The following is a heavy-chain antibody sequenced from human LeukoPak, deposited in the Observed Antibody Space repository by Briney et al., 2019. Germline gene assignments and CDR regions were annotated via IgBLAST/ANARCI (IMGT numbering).Heavy chain of an antibody. J-gene: IGHJ4*02. CDR3: AKDVNDFWSGYFDY. CDR1: GFTFDDYA. D-gene: IGHD3-3*01. V-gene: IGHV3-9*01. Sequence: GGSLRLSCAASGFTFDDYAMHWVRQAPGKGLEWVSGISWNSGSIGYADSVKGRFTISRDNAKNSLYLQMNSLRAGDTALYYCAKDVNDFWSGYFDYWGQGTQVTVSS. CDR2: ISWNSGSI.